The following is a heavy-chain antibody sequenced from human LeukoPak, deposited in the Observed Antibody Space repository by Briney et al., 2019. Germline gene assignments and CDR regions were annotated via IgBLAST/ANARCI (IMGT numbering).Heavy chain of an antibody. CDR1: GFTFSSYS. D-gene: IGHD3-10*01. CDR3: ASAKVRGVKVSYFDY. CDR2: ISRSSSTI. Sequence: GGSLRLSCAASGFTFSSYSMNWVRQAPGKGLEWISYISRSSSTIYYADSVKGRFTISRDNAKNSLYLQMNSLRAEDTAVYYCASAKVRGVKVSYFDYWGQGTLVTVSS. V-gene: IGHV3-48*04. J-gene: IGHJ4*02.